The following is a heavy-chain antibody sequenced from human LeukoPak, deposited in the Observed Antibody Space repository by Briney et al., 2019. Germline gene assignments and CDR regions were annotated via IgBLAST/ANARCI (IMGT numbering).Heavy chain of an antibody. CDR2: ISGSGGST. V-gene: IGHV3-23*01. J-gene: IGHJ4*02. CDR3: AKDLDYGDYIDY. CDR1: GFTFSSYA. D-gene: IGHD4-17*01. Sequence: GGSLRLSCAASGFTFSSYAMSWVRQAPGKGLEWVSAISGSGGSTYYADSEKGRFTISRDNSKNTLYLQMNSLRAEDTAVYYCAKDLDYGDYIDYWGQGTLVTVSS.